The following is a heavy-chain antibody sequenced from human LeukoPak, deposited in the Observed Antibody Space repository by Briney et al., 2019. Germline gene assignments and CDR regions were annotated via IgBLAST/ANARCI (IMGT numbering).Heavy chain of an antibody. D-gene: IGHD1-26*01. J-gene: IGHJ5*02. CDR1: GGTFSSYA. Sequence: ASVKVSCKASGGTFSSYAISWVRQAPGQGLEWMGGIIPIFGTANYAQKLQGRVTMTTDTSTSTAYMELRSLRSDDSAVYYCARRGSGSRNWFDPWGQGTLVTVSS. CDR2: IIPIFGTA. V-gene: IGHV1-69*05. CDR3: ARRGSGSRNWFDP.